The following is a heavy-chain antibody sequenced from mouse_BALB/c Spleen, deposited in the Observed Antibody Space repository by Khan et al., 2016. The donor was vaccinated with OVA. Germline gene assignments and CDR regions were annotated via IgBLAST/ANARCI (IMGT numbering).Heavy chain of an antibody. J-gene: IGHJ3*01. V-gene: IGHV5-6*01. D-gene: IGHD4-1*01. Sequence: EVQLVESGGDLVKPGGSLKLSCAASGFTFSAYSMSWVRQTPDKRLEWVATISSGADYTYYPDGVTGRFTISRDNAKNNLYLQMSSLKSEDTAMYYCASHLTGSFAYWGQGTLVTVSA. CDR3: ASHLTGSFAY. CDR2: ISSGADYT. CDR1: GFTFSAYS.